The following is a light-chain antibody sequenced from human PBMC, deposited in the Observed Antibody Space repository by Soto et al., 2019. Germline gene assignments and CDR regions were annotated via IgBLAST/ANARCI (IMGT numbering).Light chain of an antibody. CDR2: DVS. V-gene: IGLV2-14*03. CDR1: SSDIGSYNY. CDR3: SSYTSSSIVV. J-gene: IGLJ2*01. Sequence: QSALTQPASVSGSPGQSITISCTGTSSDIGSYNYVSWYQQHPGKAPKLMIYDVSTRPSGVSNRFSGSKSGNTASLAISGLQAEYEADYYCSSYTSSSIVVFGGGTKVTVL.